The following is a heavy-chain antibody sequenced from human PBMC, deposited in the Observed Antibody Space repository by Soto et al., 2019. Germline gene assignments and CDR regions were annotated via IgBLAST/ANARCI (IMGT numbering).Heavy chain of an antibody. Sequence: QVTLKESGPTLVKPTQSLTLTCTFSGFSLTTNGVGVGWIRQPPGEALEWLALISWDGDNHYSPSLKSRLTTTNHPAKNQVVLTMASMDPVDTATYYCAHGRLLWVGGYFDCWGQGILVTVSS. CDR3: AHGRLLWVGGYFDC. CDR1: GFSLTTNGVG. V-gene: IGHV2-5*02. D-gene: IGHD3-10*01. J-gene: IGHJ4*02. CDR2: ISWDGDN.